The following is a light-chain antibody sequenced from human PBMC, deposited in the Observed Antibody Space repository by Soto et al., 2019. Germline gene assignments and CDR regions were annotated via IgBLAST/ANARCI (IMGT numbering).Light chain of an antibody. CDR2: DAD. Sequence: EIVLTQSPGTLSLSPGERATLSCRASQSVSSYLAWYQQKPGQAPRLLIYDADNRAAGFPARFTSSGSGTDFTLTISSLEPEDFAVYYCQQRSNWPYTFGQGTKLEIK. J-gene: IGKJ2*01. CDR3: QQRSNWPYT. CDR1: QSVSSY. V-gene: IGKV3-11*01.